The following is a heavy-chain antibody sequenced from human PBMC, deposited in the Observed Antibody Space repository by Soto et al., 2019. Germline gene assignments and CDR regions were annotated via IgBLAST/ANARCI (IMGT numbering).Heavy chain of an antibody. V-gene: IGHV1-69*06. CDR2: IIPIFGTA. CDR1: GGTFSSYA. CDR3: ARDPAYCGGDCPSGAY. J-gene: IGHJ4*02. D-gene: IGHD2-21*02. Sequence: QVQLVQSGAEVKKPGSSVKVSCKASGGTFSSYAISWVRQAPGQGLEWMGGIIPIFGTANYAQKFQGRVTSTADKSTSTAYMELSSLRSEDTAVYYCARDPAYCGGDCPSGAYWGQGTLVTVSS.